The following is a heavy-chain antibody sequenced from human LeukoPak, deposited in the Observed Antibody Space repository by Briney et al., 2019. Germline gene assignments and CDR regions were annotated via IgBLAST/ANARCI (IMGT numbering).Heavy chain of an antibody. CDR3: AKDHYYGSGSWEYYYYMDF. CDR1: GFTFSSYG. CDR2: IRYDGSNK. Sequence: GGSLRLPCAASGFTFSSYGMHWVRQAPGKGLEWVAFIRYDGSNKYYADSVKGRFTISRDNSKNTLYLQMNSLRAEDTAVYYCAKDHYYGSGSWEYYYYMDFWGKGTTVTISS. J-gene: IGHJ6*03. D-gene: IGHD3-10*01. V-gene: IGHV3-30*02.